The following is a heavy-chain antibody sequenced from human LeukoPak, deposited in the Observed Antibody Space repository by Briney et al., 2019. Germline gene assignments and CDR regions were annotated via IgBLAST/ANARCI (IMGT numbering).Heavy chain of an antibody. J-gene: IGHJ5*02. CDR3: AREGTDYDFWSGYSNWFDP. V-gene: IGHV1-2*02. Sequence: ASVKVSCKTSGYTSTTYGISWVRQAPGQGLEWMGWINPNSGGTNYAQKFQGRVTMTRDTSISTAYMELSRLRSDDTAVYYCAREGTDYDFWSGYSNWFDPWGQGTLVTVSS. D-gene: IGHD3-3*01. CDR2: INPNSGGT. CDR1: GYTSTTYG.